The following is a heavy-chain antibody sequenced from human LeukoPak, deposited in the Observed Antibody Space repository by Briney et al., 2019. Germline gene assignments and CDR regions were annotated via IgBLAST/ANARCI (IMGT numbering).Heavy chain of an antibody. Sequence: GGSLRLSCAASGFTFSSHWMNWVRQAPGKGLEWVANIKQDGSEKYCVDSVKGRFTISRDNAKKSLYLQMNSLRAEDTAVYYCAGSRVPGAVDIWGQGTMVTVSS. D-gene: IGHD2-15*01. CDR3: AGSRVPGAVDI. CDR1: GFTFSSHW. V-gene: IGHV3-7*05. J-gene: IGHJ3*02. CDR2: IKQDGSEK.